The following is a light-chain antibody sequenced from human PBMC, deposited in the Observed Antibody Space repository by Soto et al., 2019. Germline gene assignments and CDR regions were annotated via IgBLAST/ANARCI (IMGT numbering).Light chain of an antibody. CDR3: AAWDDSLNAWV. J-gene: IGLJ3*02. CDR2: FNN. CDR1: SSNIGGNI. Sequence: QSVLTQPPSASGTPGQRVTISCSGSSSNIGGNIVNWYQQLPGTAPKLLIYFNNQRPSGVPDRFSGSKSGTSASLAISGLQSEDEADYYCAAWDDSLNAWVFGGGTKLTVL. V-gene: IGLV1-44*01.